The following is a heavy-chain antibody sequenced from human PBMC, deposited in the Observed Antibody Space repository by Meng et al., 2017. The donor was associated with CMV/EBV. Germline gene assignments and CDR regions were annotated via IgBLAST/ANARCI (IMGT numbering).Heavy chain of an antibody. CDR1: GYTFTSFG. CDR3: ARLPHSSSGYYYYGMDV. D-gene: IGHD6-13*01. V-gene: IGHV1-18*01. Sequence: ASVKVSCKASGYTFTSFGISWVRQAPGQGLEGRGWISAYNGNTNYAQKLQGRVTMTTDTSTSTAYMELRSLRSDDTAVYYCARLPHSSSGYYYYGMDVWGQGTTVTVSS. CDR2: ISAYNGNT. J-gene: IGHJ6*02.